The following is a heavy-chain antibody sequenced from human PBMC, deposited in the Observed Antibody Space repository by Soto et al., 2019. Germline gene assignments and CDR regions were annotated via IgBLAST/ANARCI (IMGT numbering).Heavy chain of an antibody. V-gene: IGHV3-30*01. D-gene: IGHD2-15*01. CDR2: ISHAGNGQ. J-gene: IGHJ1*01. CDR1: GVTFSTSV. Sequence: QVQLGESGGGVVQPGTSLRLSCAASGVTFSTSVMHWVRQAPGKGLEWVAGISHAGNGQPYPDSVKGRFSVSRDNSKNTLFLQMDSLRAEYTAVYYCTSEHHRSGRAGTFHPWGQGTLVTVSS. CDR3: TSEHHRSGRAGTFHP.